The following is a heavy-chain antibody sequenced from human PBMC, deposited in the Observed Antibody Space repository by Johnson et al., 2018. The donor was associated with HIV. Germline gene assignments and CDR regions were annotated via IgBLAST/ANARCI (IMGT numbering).Heavy chain of an antibody. J-gene: IGHJ3*02. D-gene: IGHD3-22*01. CDR2: ISSSGTTI. Sequence: QVQLVESGGGLVKPGGSLRLSCAASGFTFSDDYMSWIRQAPGKGLEWVSYISSSGTTIYSADSVQGRFTTSRDNAKNSLYLQMNSLRAEDTAVYYCARALYYYDRGDAFDIWGQGTMVTVSS. V-gene: IGHV3-11*04. CDR3: ARALYYYDRGDAFDI. CDR1: GFTFSDDY.